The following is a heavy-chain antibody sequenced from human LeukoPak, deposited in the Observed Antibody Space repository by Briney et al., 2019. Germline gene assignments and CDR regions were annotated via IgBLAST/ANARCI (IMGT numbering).Heavy chain of an antibody. Sequence: PSETLSLTCAVYGGSFSGYYWSWIRQPPGKGLEWIGEINHGGSTNYNPSLKSRVTISVDTSKNQFSLKLSSVTAADTAVYYCASVIASVDYWGQGTLVTVSS. CDR3: ASVIASVDY. V-gene: IGHV4-34*01. D-gene: IGHD6-13*01. CDR1: GGSFSGYY. CDR2: INHGGST. J-gene: IGHJ4*02.